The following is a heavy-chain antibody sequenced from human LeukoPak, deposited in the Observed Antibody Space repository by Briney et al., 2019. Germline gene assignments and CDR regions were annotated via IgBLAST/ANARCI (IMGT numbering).Heavy chain of an antibody. CDR2: ISYDGSNK. CDR1: GFTFSSYA. CDR3: ARDRSRRESSSWPVDY. D-gene: IGHD6-13*01. V-gene: IGHV3-30*04. Sequence: GGSLRLSCAASGFTFSSYAMHWVRQAPGKGLEWVAVISYDGSNKYYADSVKGRFTISRDNSKNTLYLQMNSLRAEDTAVYYCARDRSRRESSSWPVDYWGQGTLVTVSS. J-gene: IGHJ4*02.